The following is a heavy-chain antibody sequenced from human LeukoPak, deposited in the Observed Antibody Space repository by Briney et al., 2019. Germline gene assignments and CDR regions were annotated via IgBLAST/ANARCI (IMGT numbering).Heavy chain of an antibody. CDR3: TSWGDTTAEYFQR. CDR2: INPDGRDT. CDR1: GFTFNRCW. Sequence: GGSLSLSCAVSGFTFNRCWMNWVRQAPGKGLEWVAHINPDGRDTYYVDSVKGRFTISRDNAQNSMYLQMNSLRVEDTAVYYCTSWGDTTAEYFQRWGQGTLVTVSS. D-gene: IGHD2-21*02. J-gene: IGHJ1*01. V-gene: IGHV3-7*01.